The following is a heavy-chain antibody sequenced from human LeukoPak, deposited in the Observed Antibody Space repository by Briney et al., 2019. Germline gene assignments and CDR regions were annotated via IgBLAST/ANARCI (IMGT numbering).Heavy chain of an antibody. J-gene: IGHJ5*02. CDR2: IIPIFGTA. Sequence: SVKVSCKASAGTFSSHAISWVRQAPGQGLEWMGGIIPIFGTANYAQKFQGRVTITADESTSTAYMELSSLRSEDTAVYYCARVRGGFGEFLENRFDPWGQGTLVTVSS. D-gene: IGHD3-10*01. CDR3: ARVRGGFGEFLENRFDP. CDR1: AGTFSSHA. V-gene: IGHV1-69*13.